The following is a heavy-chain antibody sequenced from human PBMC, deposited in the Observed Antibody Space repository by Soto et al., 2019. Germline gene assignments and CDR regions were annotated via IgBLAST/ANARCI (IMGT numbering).Heavy chain of an antibody. J-gene: IGHJ6*02. CDR2: IYPGDSET. Sequence: GGSLRLSCAASGFTFSSFTDFWIGWVRQMPGKGLEWMGIIYPGDSETRYSPSFQGQVTISSDKSISTAYLQWSSLKASDTATFYCVRPEPWANGMDVWGQGTTVTVSS. CDR1: GFTFSSFTDFW. CDR3: VRPEPWANGMDV. D-gene: IGHD7-27*01. V-gene: IGHV5-51*01.